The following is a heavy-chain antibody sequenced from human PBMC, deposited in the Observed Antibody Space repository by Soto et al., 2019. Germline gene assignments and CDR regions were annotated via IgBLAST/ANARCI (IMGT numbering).Heavy chain of an antibody. V-gene: IGHV3-33*01. CDR2: IWYDGSNK. Sequence: PGGSLRLSCAASGFTFSSYGMHWVRQAPGKGLEWVAVIWYDGSNKYYADSVKGRFTISRDNSKNTLYLQMNSLRAEDTAVYYCARDHAEGEAAGYYFDYWGQGTLVTVSS. J-gene: IGHJ4*02. CDR1: GFTFSSYG. CDR3: ARDHAEGEAAGYYFDY. D-gene: IGHD6-13*01.